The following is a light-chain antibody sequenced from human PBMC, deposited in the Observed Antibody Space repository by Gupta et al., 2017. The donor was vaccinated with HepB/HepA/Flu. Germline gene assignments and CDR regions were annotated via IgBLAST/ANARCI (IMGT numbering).Light chain of an antibody. Sequence: EIVLTQSPATLSLSPGERATLSCRASQSVSSYLAWYQQKPGQAPRLLIFDASNRATGIPARFSGSGSGTDFTLTISSLEPEDFAVYYCQHRSNWPLTFGGGTKVEIK. CDR3: QHRSNWPLT. CDR1: QSVSSY. CDR2: DAS. V-gene: IGKV3-11*01. J-gene: IGKJ4*01.